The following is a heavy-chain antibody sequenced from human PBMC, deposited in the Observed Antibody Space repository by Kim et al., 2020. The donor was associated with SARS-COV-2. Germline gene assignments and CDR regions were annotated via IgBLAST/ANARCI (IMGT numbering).Heavy chain of an antibody. CDR3: XREAAAGSTHPNWCDP. Sequence: SETLSLTCAVYGGSFSGYYWSWIRQPPGKGLEWIGEINHSGSTNYNPSLKSRVTISVXTSKNQFSLKLSSVTAADTAXYYCXREAAAGSTHPNWCDPWGQGTXXXVSS. D-gene: IGHD6-13*01. CDR2: INHSGST. V-gene: IGHV4-34*01. CDR1: GGSFSGYY. J-gene: IGHJ5*02.